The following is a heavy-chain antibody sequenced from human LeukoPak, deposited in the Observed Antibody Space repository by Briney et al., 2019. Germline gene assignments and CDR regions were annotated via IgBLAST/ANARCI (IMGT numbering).Heavy chain of an antibody. V-gene: IGHV3-66*01. CDR1: GFTVSSNY. Sequence: GGSLRLSCAASGFTVSSNYMSWVRQAPGKGLEWVSVIYSGGSTYYADSVKGRFTISRDNAKNSLYLQMNSLRAEDTAVYYCAREGEGGTGAFDIWGQGTMVTVSS. CDR3: AREGEGGTGAFDI. D-gene: IGHD3-16*01. J-gene: IGHJ3*02. CDR2: IYSGGST.